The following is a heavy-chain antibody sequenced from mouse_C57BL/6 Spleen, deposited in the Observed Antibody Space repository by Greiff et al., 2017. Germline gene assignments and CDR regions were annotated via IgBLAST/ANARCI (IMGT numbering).Heavy chain of an antibody. J-gene: IGHJ3*01. V-gene: IGHV1-59*01. CDR3: AIYDYDEGAWFAY. CDR1: GYTFTSYW. D-gene: IGHD2-4*01. CDR2: IDPSDSYT. Sequence: VKLQQPGAELVRPGTSVKLSCKASGYTFTSYWMHWVKQRPGQGLEWIGVIDPSDSYTNYNQKFKGKATLPVDTSSSTAYMQLSSLTSEDSSVYYCAIYDYDEGAWFAYWGQGTLVTVSA.